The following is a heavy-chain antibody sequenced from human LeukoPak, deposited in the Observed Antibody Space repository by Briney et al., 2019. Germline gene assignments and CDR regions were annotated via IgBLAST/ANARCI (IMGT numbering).Heavy chain of an antibody. J-gene: IGHJ4*02. V-gene: IGHV4-34*01. CDR2: INHSGST. CDR3: ARARGSFDY. Sequence: GTLRLSCAASGFTFRDYGMSWIRQPPGKGLEWIGEINHSGSTNYNPSLKSRVTISVDTSKNQFSLKLSSVTAADTAVYYCARARGSFDYWGQGTLVTVSS. D-gene: IGHD3-16*01. CDR1: GFTFRDYG.